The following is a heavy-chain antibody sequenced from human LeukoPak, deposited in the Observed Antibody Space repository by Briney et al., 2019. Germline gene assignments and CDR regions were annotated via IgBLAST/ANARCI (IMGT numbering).Heavy chain of an antibody. CDR1: GGSISSYY. Sequence: PSETLSLTCTVSGGSISSYYWSWVRQPPGKGLEWSGYIYYSGSTNYNPSLKSRVTISVDTSKNQFSLKLSSVTAADTAVYYCARGGCGGDCYGPTYNWFDPWGQGTLVTVSS. J-gene: IGHJ5*02. V-gene: IGHV4-59*01. D-gene: IGHD2-21*02. CDR3: ARGGCGGDCYGPTYNWFDP. CDR2: IYYSGST.